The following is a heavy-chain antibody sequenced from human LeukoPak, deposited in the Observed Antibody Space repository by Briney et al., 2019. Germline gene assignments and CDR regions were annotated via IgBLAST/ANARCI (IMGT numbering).Heavy chain of an antibody. D-gene: IGHD3-9*01. CDR1: GGSISSYY. Sequence: SETLSLTCTVSGGSISSYYWSWIRQPPGKGLEWIGYIYYSGSTNYNPSLKSRVTISVDKSKNQFSLKLSSVTAADTAVYYCATIYYDILTGYYFVFDYWGQGTLVTVSS. CDR3: ATIYYDILTGYYFVFDY. V-gene: IGHV4-59*12. J-gene: IGHJ4*02. CDR2: IYYSGST.